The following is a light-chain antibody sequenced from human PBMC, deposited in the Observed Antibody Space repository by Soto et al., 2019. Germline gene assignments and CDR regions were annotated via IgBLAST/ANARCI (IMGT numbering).Light chain of an antibody. CDR2: GAS. CDR1: QRVISDY. J-gene: IGKJ3*01. V-gene: IGKV3-20*01. Sequence: EIVLTQSPGTLSLSPGERATLSCRASQRVISDYLAWYQQKPGQAPRLLIYGASKRATGIPERFSGTGAGTDFTLTISSLESADFAVYYCQQYGSSPLFPFGPGTTVEMK. CDR3: QQYGSSPLFP.